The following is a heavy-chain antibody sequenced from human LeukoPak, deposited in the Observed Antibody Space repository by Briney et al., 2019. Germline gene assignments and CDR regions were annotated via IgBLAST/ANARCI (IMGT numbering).Heavy chain of an antibody. J-gene: IGHJ6*02. CDR3: ARGWAVTVVTKTYYYYGMDV. D-gene: IGHD4-23*01. V-gene: IGHV4-61*01. CDR2: IYYSGST. Sequence: SSETLSLTCTVSGGSISSSSYYWSWIRQPPGKGLEWIGYIYYSGSTNYNPSLKSRVTISVDTSKNQFSLKLSSVTAADTAVYYCARGWAVTVVTKTYYYYGMDVWGQGTTVTVSS. CDR1: GGSISSSSYY.